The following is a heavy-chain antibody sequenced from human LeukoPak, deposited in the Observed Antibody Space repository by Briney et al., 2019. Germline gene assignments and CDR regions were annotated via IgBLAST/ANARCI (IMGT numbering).Heavy chain of an antibody. CDR2: MNPNSGNT. D-gene: IGHD2-2*01. CDR1: GYTFTSYD. J-gene: IGHJ4*02. CDR3: AREKDKYCSSTSCSTRGDTLDY. Sequence: GASVKVSCKASGYTFTSYDINWVRQATGQGLEWMGWMNPNSGNTGYAQKFQGRVTITTDESTSTAYMELSSLRSEDTAVYYCAREKDKYCSSTSCSTRGDTLDYWGQGTLVTVSS. V-gene: IGHV1-8*01.